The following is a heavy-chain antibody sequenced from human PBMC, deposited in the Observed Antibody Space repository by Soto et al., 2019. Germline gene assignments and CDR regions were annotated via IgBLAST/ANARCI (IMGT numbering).Heavy chain of an antibody. Sequence: QVQLVQSGAEVKKPGASVKVSCKDSGYTFTDYYMHWVRQAPGQRLEWMGWINPNSGTTNYAQKFQGWVTMTRDTSITTVYMEVSRLRSDDTAVYYCARVPRGVYYGMDVWGQGTTVTVSS. CDR2: INPNSGTT. J-gene: IGHJ6*02. CDR3: ARVPRGVYYGMDV. D-gene: IGHD3-10*01. V-gene: IGHV1-2*04. CDR1: GYTFTDYY.